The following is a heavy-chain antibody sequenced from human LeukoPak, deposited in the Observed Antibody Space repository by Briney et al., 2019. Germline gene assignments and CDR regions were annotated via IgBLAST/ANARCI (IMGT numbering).Heavy chain of an antibody. CDR1: GFTFSSYS. CDR3: ARGAGSSWYLGYYFDY. Sequence: EGSLRLSCAASGFTFSSYSMNCVRQAPGKGLEWVSSISSSSSYIYYADSVKGRFTISRDNAKNSLYLQMNSLRAEDTAVYYCARGAGSSWYLGYYFDYWGQGTLVTVSS. V-gene: IGHV3-21*01. J-gene: IGHJ4*02. D-gene: IGHD6-13*01. CDR2: ISSSSSYI.